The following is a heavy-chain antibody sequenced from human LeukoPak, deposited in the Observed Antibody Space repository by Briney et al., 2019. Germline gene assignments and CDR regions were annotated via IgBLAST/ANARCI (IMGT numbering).Heavy chain of an antibody. J-gene: IGHJ4*02. Sequence: GSLRLSCAASGFTFSSYSMNWVRQAPGKGLEWVSSISSSSSYIYYADSVKGRFTISRDNAKNSLYLQMNSLRAEDTAVYYCARFIAAAEYYFDYWGQGTLVTVSS. CDR1: GFTFSSYS. V-gene: IGHV3-21*01. D-gene: IGHD6-13*01. CDR2: ISSSSSYI. CDR3: ARFIAAAEYYFDY.